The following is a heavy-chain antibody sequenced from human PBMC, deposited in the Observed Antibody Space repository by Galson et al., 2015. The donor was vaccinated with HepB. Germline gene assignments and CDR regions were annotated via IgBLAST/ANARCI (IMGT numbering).Heavy chain of an antibody. CDR2: IIPIYGLT. J-gene: IGHJ6*02. CDR3: AILRRESYNSRGRHIFYNGMGV. D-gene: IGHD5-24*01. V-gene: IGHV1-69*02. Sequence: SVKVSCKASGDSLSTHSLIWVRQAPGQGLEWMARIIPIYGLTDHAQKFQGRVAITADKSTATVYMELRNLRSEDTAVYYCAILRRESYNSRGRHIFYNGMGVWGQGTTVTVS. CDR1: GDSLSTHS.